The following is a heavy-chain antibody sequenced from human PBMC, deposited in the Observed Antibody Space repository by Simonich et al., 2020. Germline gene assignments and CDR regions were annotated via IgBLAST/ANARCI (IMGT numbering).Heavy chain of an antibody. CDR2: FDPEDGET. V-gene: IGHV1-24*01. J-gene: IGHJ6*02. CDR3: ATRNTMGSGSYYYYYYGMDV. D-gene: IGHD3-10*01. Sequence: QVQLVQSGAEVKKPGASVKVSCKVSGYTLTELSMHWVRQAPGKGLEWMGGFDPEDGETIYAQKVQGRVTMTEDTSTDTAYMELSSLRSEDTAVYYCATRNTMGSGSYYYYYYGMDVWGQGTTVTVSS. CDR1: GYTLTELS.